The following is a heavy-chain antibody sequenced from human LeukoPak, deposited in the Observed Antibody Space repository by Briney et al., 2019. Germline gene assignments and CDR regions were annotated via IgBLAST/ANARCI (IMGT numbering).Heavy chain of an antibody. V-gene: IGHV6-1*01. D-gene: IGHD6-13*01. CDR1: GDSVSSNSAA. Sequence: SQTLSLTCAISGDSVSSNSAAWNWIRQSPSRGLEWLGRTFYRSEWYKDYAVVVKSRITIIPDTSKNQFSLHLNSVTPEDTAVYYCARDPLGISWYYFDYWGQGTLVTVSS. J-gene: IGHJ4*02. CDR2: TFYRSEWYK. CDR3: ARDPLGISWYYFDY.